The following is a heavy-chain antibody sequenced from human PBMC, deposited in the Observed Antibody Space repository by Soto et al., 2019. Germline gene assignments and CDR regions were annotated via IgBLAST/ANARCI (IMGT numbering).Heavy chain of an antibody. J-gene: IGHJ5*02. Sequence: QVQLVQSGAEVKKPGSSVKVSCKASGGTFSSYAISWVRQAPGQGLEWMGGIVPIFGTANYAQQFAGRVTITEDESTSTAYMELSSLRSEDTAVYYCARDPRPYYGSGSYNWFDPWGQGTLVTVSS. V-gene: IGHV1-69*01. D-gene: IGHD3-10*01. CDR3: ARDPRPYYGSGSYNWFDP. CDR1: GGTFSSYA. CDR2: IVPIFGTA.